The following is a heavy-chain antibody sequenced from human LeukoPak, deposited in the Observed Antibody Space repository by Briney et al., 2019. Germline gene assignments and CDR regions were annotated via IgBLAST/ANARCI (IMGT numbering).Heavy chain of an antibody. CDR3: AKDYYGSGRHSSPIYFDY. Sequence: QSGGSLRLSCAASGFTFSTYAMSWVRQAPGKGLEWVSGISGGGGSTYYADSVKGRFTISRENSKNTLYLQMNSLRADDTAVYYCAKDYYGSGRHSSPIYFDYWGQGTLVTVSS. D-gene: IGHD3-10*01. V-gene: IGHV3-23*01. J-gene: IGHJ4*02. CDR1: GFTFSTYA. CDR2: ISGGGGST.